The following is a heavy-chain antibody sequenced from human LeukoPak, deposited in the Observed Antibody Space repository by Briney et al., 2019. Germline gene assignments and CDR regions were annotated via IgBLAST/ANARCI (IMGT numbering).Heavy chain of an antibody. CDR2: ISGSGGSP. CDR3: ARDHPGSGWYVDY. J-gene: IGHJ4*02. Sequence: GGSLRLSCAASGFTFGSYVMGWVRQAPGKGLEWVSGISGSGGSPYYTDSVKGRFTISKDNSKDTLYLQMNSLRDEDTAVYYCARDHPGSGWYVDYWGQGILVTVSS. D-gene: IGHD6-19*01. V-gene: IGHV3-23*01. CDR1: GFTFGSYV.